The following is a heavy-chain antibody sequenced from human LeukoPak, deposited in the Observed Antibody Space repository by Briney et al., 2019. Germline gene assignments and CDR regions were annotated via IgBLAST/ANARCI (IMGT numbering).Heavy chain of an antibody. V-gene: IGHV4-34*01. D-gene: IGHD5-18*01. CDR2: INHSGST. CDR3: ARGGFVDTAMVSHYFDY. Sequence: SDTLSLTCAVYGGSFSGYYWSWIRQPPGKGLEWIGEINHSGSTNYNPSLKSRVTISVDTSKNQFSLKLSSVTAADTAVYYCARGGFVDTAMVSHYFDYWGQGTLVTVSS. J-gene: IGHJ4*02. CDR1: GGSFSGYY.